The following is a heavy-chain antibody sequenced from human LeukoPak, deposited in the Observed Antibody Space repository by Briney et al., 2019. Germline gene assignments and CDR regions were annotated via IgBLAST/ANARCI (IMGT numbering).Heavy chain of an antibody. J-gene: IGHJ4*02. CDR1: GGSISSSSYY. D-gene: IGHD3-10*01. CDR2: IYYSGST. Sequence: PSETLSLTCTVSGGSISSSSYYWGWIRQPPGKGLEWIGSIYYSGSTYYNPSLKSRVTISVDTSKNQFSLKLSSVTAADTAVYYCAREGFGSLDKWGQGTLVTVSS. CDR3: AREGFGSLDK. V-gene: IGHV4-39*01.